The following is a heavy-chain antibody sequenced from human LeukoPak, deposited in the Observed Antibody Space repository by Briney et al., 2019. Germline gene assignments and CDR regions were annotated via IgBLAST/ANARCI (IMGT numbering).Heavy chain of an antibody. CDR2: ISYDGSNK. Sequence: GGSLRLSCAASGFTFSTFSVHWVRQAPGKGLEWVALISYDGSNKYYADSVKGRFTISRDNSKNTLYLQTNSLRAEDTAVYYCAKDAEDDFWSGYSFDYWGQGTLVTVSS. CDR3: AKDAEDDFWSGYSFDY. D-gene: IGHD3-3*01. CDR1: GFTFSTFS. J-gene: IGHJ4*02. V-gene: IGHV3-30-3*01.